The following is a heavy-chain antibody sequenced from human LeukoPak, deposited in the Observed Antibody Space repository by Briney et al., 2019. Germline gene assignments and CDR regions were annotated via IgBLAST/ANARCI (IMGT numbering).Heavy chain of an antibody. CDR3: AKVWYSGSYFFPS. D-gene: IGHD1-26*01. CDR2: ISGSGGST. V-gene: IGHV3-23*01. J-gene: IGHJ4*02. Sequence: PGGSLRLSCAASGFTFSSYGMSWVRQAPGKGLEWVSAISGSGGSTFYADSVKGRFTISRDNSKNTLYLQMNSLRAEDTAVYYCAKVWYSGSYFFPSWGQGTLVTVSS. CDR1: GFTFSSYG.